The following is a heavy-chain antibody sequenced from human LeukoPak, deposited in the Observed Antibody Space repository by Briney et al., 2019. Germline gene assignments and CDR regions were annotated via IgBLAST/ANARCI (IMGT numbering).Heavy chain of an antibody. CDR1: GFTFSSYR. J-gene: IGHJ4*02. D-gene: IGHD4-17*01. V-gene: IGHV3-48*04. CDR3: ARALGGDYDKVVDY. CDR2: ISSSGSTI. Sequence: PGGSLRLSCAASGFTFSSYRMIWVRQAPGKGLEWVSYISSSGSTIYYADSVKGRFTISRDNAKNSLYLQMNSLRAEDTAVYYCARALGGDYDKVVDYWGQGTLVTVSS.